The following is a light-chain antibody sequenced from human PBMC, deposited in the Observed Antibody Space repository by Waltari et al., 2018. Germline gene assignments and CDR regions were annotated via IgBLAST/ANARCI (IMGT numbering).Light chain of an antibody. CDR3: QTGGHGTWV. CDR2: VNSDGSH. CDR1: SGHSSNV. V-gene: IGLV4-69*01. Sequence: QLVLTQSPSASVKLTCTLSSGHSSNVIAWLQQHPKKGPRYLMKVNSDGSHSKGDEIPDRFSGSSSGAERYLTISNLQSEDEADYYCQTGGHGTWVFGGGTKLTVL. J-gene: IGLJ3*02.